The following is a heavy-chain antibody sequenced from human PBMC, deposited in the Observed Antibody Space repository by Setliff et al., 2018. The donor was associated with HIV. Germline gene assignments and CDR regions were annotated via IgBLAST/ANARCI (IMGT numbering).Heavy chain of an antibody. D-gene: IGHD3-22*01. Sequence: SETLSLTCTVSGGSISSSGFYWGWIRQTPAKGLEWIGSIYYSGSTYYNPSLQTRVNIAVDPSKNQFSLKLSSVTAEDTAVYYCASPTYVYDSSGYYYGLPNWYFDLWGRGTLVTSPQ. V-gene: IGHV4-39*01. J-gene: IGHJ2*01. CDR1: GGSISSSGFY. CDR2: IYYSGST. CDR3: ASPTYVYDSSGYYYGLPNWYFDL.